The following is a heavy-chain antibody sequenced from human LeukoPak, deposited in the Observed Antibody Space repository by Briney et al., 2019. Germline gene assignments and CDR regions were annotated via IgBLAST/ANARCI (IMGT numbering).Heavy chain of an antibody. CDR1: GFTFSSYS. V-gene: IGHV3-30*02. Sequence: GGSLRLSCAASGFTFSSYSMNWVRQAPGKGLEWVAFIRYDGTNKYYADSVKGRFTISRDNSKNTLYLQMNSLRAEDTAVYYCAKDRSGSYSQGLDYWGQGTLVTVSS. CDR3: AKDRSGSYSQGLDY. D-gene: IGHD1-26*01. CDR2: IRYDGTNK. J-gene: IGHJ4*02.